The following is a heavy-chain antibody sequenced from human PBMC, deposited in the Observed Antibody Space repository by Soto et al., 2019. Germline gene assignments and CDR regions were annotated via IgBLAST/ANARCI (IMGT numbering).Heavy chain of an antibody. CDR2: ISYDGSNK. V-gene: IGHV3-30*18. J-gene: IGHJ6*02. D-gene: IGHD6-13*01. CDR3: AKDSTLVELYYYYGLDV. CDR1: GFTFRTYG. Sequence: GRSLRLSCAASGFTFRTYGMHWVRQAPGKGLEWVALISYDGSNKYYSDSVKGRFTISRDNSKSTLYLQMNSLRAEDTAVYYCAKDSTLVELYYYYGLDVWGQGTTVTVSS.